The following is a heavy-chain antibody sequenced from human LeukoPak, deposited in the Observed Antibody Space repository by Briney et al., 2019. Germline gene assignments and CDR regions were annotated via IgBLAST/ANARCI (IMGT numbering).Heavy chain of an antibody. V-gene: IGHV4-59*01. Sequence: SETLSLTCTVSGCSISNYYWIWIRQPPGKGLQWIGHISYSGSTNYNPSLKSRVTMSVDTSKNRCSLKVTSVTAADKAVYYCARGHDGVVGWFAPWGRGTLVTVSS. J-gene: IGHJ5*02. CDR1: GCSISNYY. CDR3: ARGHDGVVGWFAP. D-gene: IGHD2-15*01. CDR2: ISYSGST.